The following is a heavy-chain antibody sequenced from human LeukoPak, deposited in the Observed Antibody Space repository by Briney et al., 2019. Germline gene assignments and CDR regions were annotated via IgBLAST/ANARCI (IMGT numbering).Heavy chain of an antibody. D-gene: IGHD3-10*01. CDR3: ANVTYSTSGVYFDY. J-gene: IGHJ4*02. CDR1: GFTFSSYG. V-gene: IGHV3-30*02. Sequence: GGSLRLSCAASGFTFSSYGMHWVRQAPGKGLEWVAFIRYDGSNKYYADSVKGRFTISRDNSKNTLYLQMNRLRAEHTAVSYCANVTYSTSGVYFDYWGEGTLVTVSS. CDR2: IRYDGSNK.